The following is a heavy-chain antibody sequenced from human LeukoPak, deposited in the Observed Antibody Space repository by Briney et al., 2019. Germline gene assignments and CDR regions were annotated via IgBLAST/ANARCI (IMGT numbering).Heavy chain of an antibody. J-gene: IGHJ4*02. CDR2: FYYSGST. V-gene: IGHV4-39*07. CDR3: ARDAQQLVPRGYYFDY. CDR1: GGSISSSYN. D-gene: IGHD6-13*01. Sequence: SETLSLTCIVSGGSISSSYNWGWIRQPPGKGLEWIGNFYYSGSTYYNPSLKSRVTISVDTSKNQFSLKLSSVTAADTAVYYCARDAQQLVPRGYYFDYWGQGTLVTVSS.